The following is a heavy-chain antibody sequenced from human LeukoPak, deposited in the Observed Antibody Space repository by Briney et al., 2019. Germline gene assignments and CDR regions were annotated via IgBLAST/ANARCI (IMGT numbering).Heavy chain of an antibody. CDR2: IYYSGST. CDR3: ARGNTVTMNYYYYYGMDV. J-gene: IGHJ6*02. V-gene: IGHV4-61*01. D-gene: IGHD4-11*01. CDR1: GGSISSSSYY. Sequence: PSETLSLTCTVSGGSISSSSYYWSWIRQPPGKGLEWIGYIYYSGSTNYNPSLKSRVTISVDTSKNQFSLKLSSVTAADTAVYYCARGNTVTMNYYYYYGMDVWGQGTTVTVSS.